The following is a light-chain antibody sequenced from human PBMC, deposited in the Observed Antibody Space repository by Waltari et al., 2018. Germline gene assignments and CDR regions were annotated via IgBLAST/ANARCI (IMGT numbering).Light chain of an antibody. CDR3: QQRRNWPLT. CDR2: DTS. V-gene: IGKV3-11*01. CDR1: QSVTNS. J-gene: IGKJ4*01. Sequence: DIVLTQSPAILSLSPGERASLSCRASQSVTNSLAWYQQKPGQAPRLLIYDTSNRATGIPARFSGSGFGTDFTLTISSLEPEDFAVYYCQQRRNWPLTFGGGTKVEIK.